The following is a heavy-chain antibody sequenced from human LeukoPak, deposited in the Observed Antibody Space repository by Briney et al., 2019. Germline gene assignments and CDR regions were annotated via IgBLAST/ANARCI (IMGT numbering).Heavy chain of an antibody. Sequence: GGSLRLSCAASGFSLGSYAMDWVRQAPGKGLEWVSYISASGSTIFYGDSVKGRFTISRDNAKNSLFLQMDNLRAEDTAVYYFARGVGRVGSNFEFWGQGTLVTVSS. CDR2: ISASGSTI. CDR3: ARGVGRVGSNFEF. CDR1: GFSLGSYA. J-gene: IGHJ4*02. V-gene: IGHV3-48*01. D-gene: IGHD1-26*01.